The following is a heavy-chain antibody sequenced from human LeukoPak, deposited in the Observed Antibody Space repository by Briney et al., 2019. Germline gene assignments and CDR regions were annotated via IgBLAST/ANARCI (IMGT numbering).Heavy chain of an antibody. D-gene: IGHD2-8*01. CDR2: INPSGGST. CDR1: GYTFTSYY. J-gene: IGHJ4*02. V-gene: IGHV1-46*01. CDR3: ARGYYCTHGVCYGGDFDN. Sequence: ASVKVSCKASGYTFTSYYMHWVRQAPGQGLEWMGIINPSGGSTSYAQKFRGRVTMTTDTSTATAYMELRSLRSDGTAVYYCARGYYCTHGVCYGGDFDNWGQGTLVTVSS.